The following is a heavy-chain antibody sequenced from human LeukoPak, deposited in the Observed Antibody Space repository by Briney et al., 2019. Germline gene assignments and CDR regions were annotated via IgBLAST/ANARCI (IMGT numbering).Heavy chain of an antibody. CDR1: GGSLSSYY. J-gene: IGHJ2*01. Sequence: SETLSLTYTVSGGSLSSYYRSWIRQPPGKGLEWIGYIYYSGSTNYNPSLKSRVTISVDTSKNQFSLKLSSVTAADTAVYYCARLGRTSYRYFDLWGRGTLVTVSS. CDR2: IYYSGST. CDR3: ARLGRTSYRYFDL. D-gene: IGHD2-2*01. V-gene: IGHV4-59*08.